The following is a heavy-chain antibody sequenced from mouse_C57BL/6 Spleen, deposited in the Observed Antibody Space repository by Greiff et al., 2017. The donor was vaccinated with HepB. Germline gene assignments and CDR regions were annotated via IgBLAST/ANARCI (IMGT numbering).Heavy chain of an antibody. CDR3: ARPDYDVLYYAMDY. J-gene: IGHJ4*01. CDR2: ISSGSSTI. V-gene: IGHV5-17*01. D-gene: IGHD2-4*01. Sequence: EVQWVESGGGLVKPGGSLKLSCAASGFTFSDYGMHWVRQAPEKGLEWVAYISSGSSTIYYADTVKGRFTISRDNAKNTLFLQMTSLRSEDTAMYYCARPDYDVLYYAMDYWGQGTSVTVSS. CDR1: GFTFSDYG.